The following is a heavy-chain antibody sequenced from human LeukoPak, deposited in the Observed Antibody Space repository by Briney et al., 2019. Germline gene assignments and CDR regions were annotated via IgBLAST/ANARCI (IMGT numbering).Heavy chain of an antibody. CDR3: ARHDPYYDILTGLYNYVMDV. CDR2: IYYSGST. V-gene: IGHV4-59*08. CDR1: GGSISSYY. D-gene: IGHD3-9*01. Sequence: PSQTLSLTCTVSGGSISSYYWSWIRQPPGKGLEWIGYIYYSGSTNYNPSLKSRVTISVDTSKNQFSLKLSSVTAADTAVYYCARHDPYYDILTGLYNYVMDVWGQGTTVTVS. J-gene: IGHJ6*02.